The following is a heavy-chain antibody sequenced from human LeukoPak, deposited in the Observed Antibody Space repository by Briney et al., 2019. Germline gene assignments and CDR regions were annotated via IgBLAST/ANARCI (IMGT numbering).Heavy chain of an antibody. CDR2: IVVGSGNT. Sequence: GTSVKVSCRASGSTFTSSAVQWVRQARGQRLEWIGWIVVGSGNTNYAQKFQERVTITRDMSTSTAYMELSSLRSEDTAVYYCAADVGSVVTAMRHWGQGTLVTVSS. CDR3: AADVGSVVTAMRH. J-gene: IGHJ1*01. V-gene: IGHV1-58*01. D-gene: IGHD2-21*02. CDR1: GSTFTSSA.